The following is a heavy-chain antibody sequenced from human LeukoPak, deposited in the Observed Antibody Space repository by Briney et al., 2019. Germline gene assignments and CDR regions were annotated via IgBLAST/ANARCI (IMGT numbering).Heavy chain of an antibody. J-gene: IGHJ4*02. D-gene: IGHD3-10*01. Sequence: PSETLSLTCTVSGGSISSGSYYWSWIRQPAGKGLEWIGRIYISGSTNYNPSLKSRVTISVDTSKNQFSLKLSSVTAADTAVYYCATRGRARDYWGQGTLVTVSS. CDR3: ATRGRARDY. CDR1: GGSISSGSYY. V-gene: IGHV4-61*02. CDR2: IYISGST.